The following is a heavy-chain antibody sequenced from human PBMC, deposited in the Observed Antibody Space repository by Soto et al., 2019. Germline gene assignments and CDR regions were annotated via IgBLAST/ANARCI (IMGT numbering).Heavy chain of an antibody. V-gene: IGHV4-31*11. J-gene: IGHJ4*02. CDR2: IYYSGST. CDR1: VGSIISGDYY. D-gene: IGHD3-3*01. Sequence: TLSVACAVSVGSIISGDYYWSWILQHPGKGLEWIGYIYYSGSTYYNPSRKSRVTISVDTSKNQFSLKLSSVTAADTAVYYCARGGSTIFGVADVFDYWGQGALVAVSS. CDR3: ARGGSTIFGVADVFDY.